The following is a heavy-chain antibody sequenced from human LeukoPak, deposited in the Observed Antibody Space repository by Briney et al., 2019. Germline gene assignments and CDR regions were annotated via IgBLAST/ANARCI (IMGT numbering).Heavy chain of an antibody. Sequence: SETLSLTCAVSGGSISSGGYSWSWIRQPPGKGLEWIGYIYHSGSTYYNPSLKSRVTISVDRSKNQFSLKLSSVTAADTAVYYCARGSDAFDIRGQGTMVTVSS. CDR1: GGSISSGGYS. CDR3: ARGSDAFDI. J-gene: IGHJ3*02. V-gene: IGHV4-30-2*01. CDR2: IYHSGST.